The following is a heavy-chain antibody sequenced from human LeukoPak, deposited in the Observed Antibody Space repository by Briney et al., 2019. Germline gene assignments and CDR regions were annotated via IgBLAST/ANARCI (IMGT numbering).Heavy chain of an antibody. Sequence: SQTLSPTCAISGDSVSSNSAAWNWIRQSPSRGLEWLGRTYYRSKWYNDYAVSVKSRITINPDTSKNQFSLQLNSVTPEDTAVYYCARGYYGSGSYYSFGWFDPWGQGTLVTVSS. CDR3: ARGYYGSGSYYSFGWFDP. CDR1: GDSVSSNSAA. D-gene: IGHD3-10*01. V-gene: IGHV6-1*01. CDR2: TYYRSKWYN. J-gene: IGHJ5*02.